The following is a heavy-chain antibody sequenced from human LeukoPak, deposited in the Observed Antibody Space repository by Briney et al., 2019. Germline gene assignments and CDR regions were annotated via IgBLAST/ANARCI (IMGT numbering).Heavy chain of an antibody. J-gene: IGHJ4*02. CDR2: ITSGTTYI. CDR1: GFTFSDYN. CDR3: ARVRYNSGYIFDY. V-gene: IGHV3-21*01. Sequence: GGSLRLSCAASGFTFSDYNMNWVRQSPEKGLEWVSSITSGTTYIYYADSVRGRFTLSRDNAKNSLYLQMNSLRAEDTAVYYCARVRYNSGYIFDYWGQGTLVTVSS. D-gene: IGHD5-18*01.